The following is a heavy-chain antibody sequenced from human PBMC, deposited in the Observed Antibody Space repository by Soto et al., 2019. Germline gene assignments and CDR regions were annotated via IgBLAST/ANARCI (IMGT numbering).Heavy chain of an antibody. CDR3: AKDSGRGSADYYFDY. J-gene: IGHJ4*02. CDR1: GFPFSSYG. D-gene: IGHD3-10*01. V-gene: IGHV3-30*18. CDR2: ISYDGSNK. Sequence: QVQLVESGGGVVQPGRSLRLSCAAPGFPFSSYGLHWVRQVAGKGLEWVAVISYDGSNKYHADSVKGRFTISRDNSKNTLYLQMNSLRVEDTAVYYCAKDSGRGSADYYFDYWGQGTLVTVSS.